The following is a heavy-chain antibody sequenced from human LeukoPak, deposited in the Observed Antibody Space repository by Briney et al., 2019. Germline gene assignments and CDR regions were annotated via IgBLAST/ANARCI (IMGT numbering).Heavy chain of an antibody. J-gene: IGHJ6*03. V-gene: IGHV3-21*01. CDR3: VRARDCSSTSCYGGMDV. CDR2: ISSSSSYI. D-gene: IGHD2-2*01. CDR1: GFSFSSYS. Sequence: GGSLRLSCAASGFSFSSYSMNWVRQAPGKGLEWVSSISSSSSYIYCADSVKGRFTISRDNAKNSLYLQMNSLRAEDTAVYYCVRARDCSSTSCYGGMDVWGKGTTVTVSS.